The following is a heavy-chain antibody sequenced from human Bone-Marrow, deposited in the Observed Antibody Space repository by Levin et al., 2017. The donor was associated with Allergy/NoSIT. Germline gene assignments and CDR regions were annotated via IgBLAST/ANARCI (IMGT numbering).Heavy chain of an antibody. Sequence: PGGSLRLSCAASGFTFSSYAMSWVRQAPGRGLEWVSTISGSGGVAYYADSLKGRFTISRDNSKNTLYLLINTLRAEDTAVYYCAKGKFDFVDSWGQGTLVTVSS. V-gene: IGHV3-23*01. J-gene: IGHJ4*02. CDR1: GFTFSSYA. CDR3: AKGKFDFVDS. CDR2: ISGSGGVA. D-gene: IGHD3-3*01.